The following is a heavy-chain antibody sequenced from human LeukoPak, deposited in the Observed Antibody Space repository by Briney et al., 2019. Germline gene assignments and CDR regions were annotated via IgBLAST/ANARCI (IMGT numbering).Heavy chain of an antibody. J-gene: IGHJ5*02. CDR1: GFTFSSYA. CDR2: ISYDGSNK. V-gene: IGHV3-30-3*01. CDR3: ARADVGDTTDWFDP. D-gene: IGHD1-26*01. Sequence: GGSLRLSCAASGFTFSSYAMHWVRQAPGKGLEWVAVISYDGSNKYYADSVKGRFTISRDNSKNTLYLQMNSLRAEDTAVYYCARADVGDTTDWFDPWGQGTLVTASS.